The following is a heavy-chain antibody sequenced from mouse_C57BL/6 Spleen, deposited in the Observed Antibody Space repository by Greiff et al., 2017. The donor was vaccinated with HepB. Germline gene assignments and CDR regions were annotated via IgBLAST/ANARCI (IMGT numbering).Heavy chain of an antibody. V-gene: IGHV7-3*01. CDR3: ARFFRGYFDV. CDR2: IRNKANGYTT. J-gene: IGHJ1*03. Sequence: EVKLMESGGGLVQPGGSLSLSCAASGFTFTDYYMSWVRQPPGKALEWLGFIRNKANGYTTEYSASVKGRFTISRDNSQSILYLQMNALRAEDSATYYCARFFRGYFDVWGTGTTVTVSS. CDR1: GFTFTDYY.